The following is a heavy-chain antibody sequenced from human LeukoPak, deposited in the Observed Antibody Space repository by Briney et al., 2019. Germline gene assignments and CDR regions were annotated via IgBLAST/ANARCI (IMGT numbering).Heavy chain of an antibody. CDR2: IKQDGSEK. D-gene: IGHD1-1*01. J-gene: IGHJ5*02. CDR1: GFTFSSFW. V-gene: IGHV3-7*01. CDR3: ARDFVSTTAPGS. Sequence: PGGSLRLSCATSGFTFSSFWMNWVRQAPGKGLEWVAKIKQDGSEKYYVDSVKGRFTISRDNGQNSLYLQMNSLRVEDTAVYYCARDFVSTTAPGSWGQGTPVTVSS.